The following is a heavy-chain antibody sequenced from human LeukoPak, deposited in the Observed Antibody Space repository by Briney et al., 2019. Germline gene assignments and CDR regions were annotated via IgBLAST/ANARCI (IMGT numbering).Heavy chain of an antibody. V-gene: IGHV3-30-3*01. CDR2: ISCDGSSK. D-gene: IGHD6-13*01. J-gene: IGHJ4*02. Sequence: GRSLRLSCAASGFTFSSYAMHWVRQAPGKGLEWVAVISCDGSSKYYADSVKGRFTISRDNSKNTLYLQMNSLRAEDTAVYYCARVSPKQLVREFDYWGQGTLVTVSS. CDR3: ARVSPKQLVREFDY. CDR1: GFTFSSYA.